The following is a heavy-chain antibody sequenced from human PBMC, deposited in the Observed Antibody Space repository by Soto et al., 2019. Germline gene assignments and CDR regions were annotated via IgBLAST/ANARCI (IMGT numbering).Heavy chain of an antibody. V-gene: IGHV2-5*02. J-gene: IGHJ6*04. D-gene: IGHD1-26*01. CDR2: IYWDDQK. Sequence: QITLKESGPTLVKPTQTLTLTCTFSGFSFTTYGGGVGWIRQAPGKAPEWLALIYWDDQKTFKSSLESRLTITKDTSKDQVILTITNMVAVDTATYCCTKKGRYQESSACGRDCYMDVWGKGTTVTVSS. CDR1: GFSFTTYGGG. CDR3: TKKGRYQESSACGRDCYMDV.